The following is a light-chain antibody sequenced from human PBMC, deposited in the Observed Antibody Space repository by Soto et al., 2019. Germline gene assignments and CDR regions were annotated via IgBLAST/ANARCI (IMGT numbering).Light chain of an antibody. CDR3: SSHTAGSTLL. CDR1: SSDVGGYNY. CDR2: EVS. J-gene: IGLJ2*01. Sequence: QSVLTQPASVSGSPGQSITISCTGTSSDVGGYNYVSWYQHHPGKVPKLMIYEVSNRPSGVSNRFSGSKSGNTASLTISGLQAEDEADYYCSSHTAGSTLLFGGGTKLTVL. V-gene: IGLV2-14*01.